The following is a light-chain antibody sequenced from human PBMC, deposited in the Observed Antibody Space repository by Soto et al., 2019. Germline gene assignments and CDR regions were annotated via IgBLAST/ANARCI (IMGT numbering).Light chain of an antibody. Sequence: DIQMTQSPSSLSASVGDRVTITCRASQSISSYLNWYQQKPGKAPKLLIYAASSLQSGVPSTFSGSRSRTDFTRTISSLQPEYFATYYCQQSYSTPTFGPGTKVAIK. V-gene: IGKV1-39*01. CDR2: AAS. CDR1: QSISSY. CDR3: QQSYSTPT. J-gene: IGKJ3*01.